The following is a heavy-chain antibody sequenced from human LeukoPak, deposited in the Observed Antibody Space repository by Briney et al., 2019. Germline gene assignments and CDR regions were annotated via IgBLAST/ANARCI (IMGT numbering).Heavy chain of an antibody. J-gene: IGHJ4*02. Sequence: SETLSLTCTVSGGSISSNYWSWIRQPPGKGLEWIVYFNTSGRTNYNPSLKSRDSISLDTSRNQFSLKLTSETAADTAVYYCARRGNWGFFDYWGQGILVSVSS. CDR2: FNTSGRT. CDR1: GGSISSNY. V-gene: IGHV4-4*09. D-gene: IGHD7-27*01. CDR3: ARRGNWGFFDY.